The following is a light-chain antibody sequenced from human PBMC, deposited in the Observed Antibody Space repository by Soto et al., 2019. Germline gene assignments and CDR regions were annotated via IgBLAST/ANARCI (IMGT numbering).Light chain of an antibody. CDR3: QQYDNLIT. J-gene: IGKJ5*01. CDR1: QDISNY. CDR2: DAS. Sequence: IHMTQSPSSVSASVGDRATITFQASQDISNYLNWYQQKPGKAPKLLIYDASNLETGVPSRFSGSGSGTDFTFTISSLQPEDIATYYCQQYDNLITFGQGTRLEIK. V-gene: IGKV1-33*01.